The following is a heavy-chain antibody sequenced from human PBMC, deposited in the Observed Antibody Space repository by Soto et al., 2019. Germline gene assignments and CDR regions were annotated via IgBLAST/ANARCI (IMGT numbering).Heavy chain of an antibody. J-gene: IGHJ6*02. V-gene: IGHV1-2*04. D-gene: IGHD3-10*01. CDR3: ARDSRGLLWFGPDYYYGMAF. Sequence: ASVKVSCKDSGYTFTGNYMNWVRQAPGQGLEWMGWINPNSGGTNYAQKFQGWVTMTRDTSISTAYMELSSLRSDDTAVYYCARDSRGLLWFGPDYYYGMAFCGQGTSVLGSS. CDR2: INPNSGGT. CDR1: GYTFTGNY.